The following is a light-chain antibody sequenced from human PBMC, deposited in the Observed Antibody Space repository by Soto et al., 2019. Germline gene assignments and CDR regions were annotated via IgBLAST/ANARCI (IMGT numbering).Light chain of an antibody. CDR1: SSDVGAYNY. V-gene: IGLV2-14*01. CDR3: SSYTSSTTGV. Sequence: QSALTQPASMSGSPGQSITISCTGTSSDVGAYNYVSWYQQHPGKAPKLMIYEVSYRPSGVSDRFSGSRSGNTASLTISGLQAEDESDYYCSSYTSSTTGVFGGGTKVTVL. J-gene: IGLJ3*02. CDR2: EVS.